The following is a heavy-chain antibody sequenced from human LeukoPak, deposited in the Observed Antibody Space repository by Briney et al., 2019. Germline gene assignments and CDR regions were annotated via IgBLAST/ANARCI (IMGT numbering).Heavy chain of an antibody. Sequence: ASVKVSCKASGYTFTGYYMHWVRQAPGQGLEWMGWINPNSGGTNYAQKFQGRVTMTRDTSISTAYMELSRLRSDDTAVYYCARDSRLRITIFGVDDYYYMDVWGKGTTVTVSS. J-gene: IGHJ6*03. CDR1: GYTFTGYY. CDR3: ARDSRLRITIFGVDDYYYMDV. D-gene: IGHD3-3*01. CDR2: INPNSGGT. V-gene: IGHV1-2*02.